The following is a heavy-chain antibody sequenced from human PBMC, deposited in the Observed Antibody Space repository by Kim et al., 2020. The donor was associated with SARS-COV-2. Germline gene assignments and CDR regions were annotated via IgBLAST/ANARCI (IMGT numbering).Heavy chain of an antibody. D-gene: IGHD3-22*01. J-gene: IGHJ4*02. CDR3: ARGGINTTMIAVDY. CDR1: GGSISGHY. Sequence: SETLSLTCTVSGGSISGHYWSWIRQPPGKGLEWIGYIYYSGSTNYNPSLKSRITMSVDTSKNQFSLKLSSVTAADTAVYYCARGGINTTMIAVDYWGQGTLVTVSS. V-gene: IGHV4-59*11. CDR2: IYYSGST.